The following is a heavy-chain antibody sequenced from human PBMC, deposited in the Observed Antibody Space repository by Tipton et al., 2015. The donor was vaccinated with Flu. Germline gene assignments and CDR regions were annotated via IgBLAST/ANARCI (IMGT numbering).Heavy chain of an antibody. Sequence: TLSLTCTVSGGSISSYYWSWIRQPPGKGLEWIGYIYYSGSTNYNPSLKSRVTISVDTSKNQFSLKLSSVTAADTAVYYCARALSYYDFWSGYYDYWGQGTLVTVSS. CDR1: GGSISSYY. D-gene: IGHD3-3*01. CDR3: ARALSYYDFWSGYYDY. CDR2: IYYSGST. J-gene: IGHJ4*02. V-gene: IGHV4-59*01.